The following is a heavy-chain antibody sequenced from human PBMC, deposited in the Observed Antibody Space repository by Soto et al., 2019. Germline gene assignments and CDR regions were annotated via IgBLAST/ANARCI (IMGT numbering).Heavy chain of an antibody. CDR1: GGSFSGYY. CDR2: INHSGST. V-gene: IGHV4-34*01. Sequence: QVQLQQWGAGLLKPSETLSLTCAVYGGSFSGYYWSWIRQPPGKGLEWIGEINHSGSTNYNPSLKSRVTISVDTSKNQFSLKLSSVTAAVTAVYYCARGRGPRSGWYNYWGQGTLVTVSS. CDR3: ARGRGPRSGWYNY. J-gene: IGHJ4*02. D-gene: IGHD6-19*01.